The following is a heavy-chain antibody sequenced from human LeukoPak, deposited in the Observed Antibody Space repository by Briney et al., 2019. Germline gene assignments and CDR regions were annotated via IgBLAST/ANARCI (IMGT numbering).Heavy chain of an antibody. Sequence: GGSLRLSCGASGFTFSSYGILWVGQAPGKGLEWVAVIWYDGSNKYYADSVRGRFTISRDNSKNTLYMQMNGLRAEDTAVYYCSRLGSGWAIDYWGQGTLVTVSS. CDR3: SRLGSGWAIDY. CDR1: GFTFSSYG. V-gene: IGHV3-33*01. D-gene: IGHD6-19*01. J-gene: IGHJ4*02. CDR2: IWYDGSNK.